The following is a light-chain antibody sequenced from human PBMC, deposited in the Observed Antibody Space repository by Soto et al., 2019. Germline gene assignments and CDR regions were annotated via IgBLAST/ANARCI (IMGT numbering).Light chain of an antibody. CDR3: QQYCSANTWT. Sequence: DIALTESPCTLSCSPRYRATLSFGASQSVSSSYLAWYQQKPGQAPRLLIYGASSRATGIQDRFSGSGSGTDFTLTISRLEPEDFAVYYFQQYCSANTWTFGQGTKVDIK. J-gene: IGKJ1*01. CDR1: QSVSSSY. V-gene: IGKV3-20*01. CDR2: GAS.